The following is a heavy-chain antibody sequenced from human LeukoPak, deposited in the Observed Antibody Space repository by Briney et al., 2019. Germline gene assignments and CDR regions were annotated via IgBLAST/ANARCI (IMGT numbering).Heavy chain of an antibody. CDR2: ISSSSSYI. CDR1: GFTFSSYS. D-gene: IGHD2-21*02. Sequence: PGGSLRLSCAASGFTFSSYSMTWVRQAPGKGLEWVSSISSSSSYIYYADSVKGRFTISRDNAKNSLYLQMNSLRAEDTAVYYCAREQALLKDAFDIWGQGTMVTVSS. V-gene: IGHV3-21*01. CDR3: AREQALLKDAFDI. J-gene: IGHJ3*02.